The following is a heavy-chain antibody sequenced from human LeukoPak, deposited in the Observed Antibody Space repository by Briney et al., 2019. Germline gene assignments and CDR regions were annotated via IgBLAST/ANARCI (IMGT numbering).Heavy chain of an antibody. V-gene: IGHV3-23*01. CDR2: ISGSGGST. Sequence: QPGGSLRLSCAASGFTFSSYAMSLVRQAPGKGLEWVSAISGSGGSTYYADSVKGRFTISRDNSKNTLYLQMNSLRAEDTAVYYCAKDHYGGNSHLDYWGQGTLVTVSS. CDR3: AKDHYGGNSHLDY. J-gene: IGHJ4*02. D-gene: IGHD4-23*01. CDR1: GFTFSSYA.